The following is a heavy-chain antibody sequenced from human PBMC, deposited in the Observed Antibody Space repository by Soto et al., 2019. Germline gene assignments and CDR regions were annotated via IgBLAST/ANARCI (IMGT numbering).Heavy chain of an antibody. CDR1: GGTFSSYA. Sequence: SVQVSCKASGGTFSSYAISWVRQAPGQGLEWMGGIIPIFGTANYAQKFQGRVTITADESTSTAYMELSSLRSEDTAVYYCARDLSVAAAGSYYYGMDVWGQGTTVTVSS. CDR2: IIPIFGTA. V-gene: IGHV1-69*13. D-gene: IGHD6-13*01. CDR3: ARDLSVAAAGSYYYGMDV. J-gene: IGHJ6*02.